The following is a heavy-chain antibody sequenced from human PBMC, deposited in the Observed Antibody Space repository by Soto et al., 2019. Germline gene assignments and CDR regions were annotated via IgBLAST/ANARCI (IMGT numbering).Heavy chain of an antibody. V-gene: IGHV3-15*01. Sequence: GGSLRLSCAASGFTFSNAWMSWVRQAPGKGLEWVGRIIAKTDGGTTDYAAPVKGRFTISRDDSKNTLYLQMDSLKTEDTAVYYCTTELAYCTSSRCSYWGQGTLVTVSS. CDR3: TTELAYCTSSRCSY. CDR2: IIAKTDGGTT. D-gene: IGHD2-15*01. CDR1: GFTFSNAW. J-gene: IGHJ4*02.